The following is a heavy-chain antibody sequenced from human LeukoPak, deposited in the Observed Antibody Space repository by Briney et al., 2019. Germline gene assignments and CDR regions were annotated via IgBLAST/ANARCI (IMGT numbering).Heavy chain of an antibody. J-gene: IGHJ4*02. CDR2: IYYSGST. Sequence: PSETLSLTCTVSGGSISSYYWSWIRQPPGKGLEWIGYIYYSGSTNYNPSLKSRVTISVDTSKNQFSLKLSSVTAADTAVYYCARHRDYGENFDYWGQGTLVTVSS. CDR3: ARHRDYGENFDY. CDR1: GGSISSYY. V-gene: IGHV4-59*01. D-gene: IGHD4-17*01.